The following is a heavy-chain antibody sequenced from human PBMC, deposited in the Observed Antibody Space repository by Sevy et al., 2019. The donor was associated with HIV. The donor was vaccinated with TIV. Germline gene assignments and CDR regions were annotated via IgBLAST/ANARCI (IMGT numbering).Heavy chain of an antibody. V-gene: IGHV3-53*01. Sequence: GGSLRLSCAASGFTVSSIYMSWVRQAPGKGLEWVSVIYSGGSTYYADSVKGRFTISRDNSKNTLYLQMNSLRAEDTAVYYCARVGLWRENAFDIWGQGTMVTVSS. J-gene: IGHJ3*02. CDR3: ARVGLWRENAFDI. CDR1: GFTVSSIY. D-gene: IGHD3-16*01. CDR2: IYSGGST.